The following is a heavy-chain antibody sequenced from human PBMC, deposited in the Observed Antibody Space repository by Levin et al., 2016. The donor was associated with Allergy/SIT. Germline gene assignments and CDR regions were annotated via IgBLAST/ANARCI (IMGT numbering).Heavy chain of an antibody. Sequence: SETLSLTCAVSGDSISSGGYSWSWIRQPPGKGLEWIGHFYHSGSTFYNSSLKSRVTISMDRSKNQFSLKLSSVTAADTAVYYCARLRSMVREVNIKRGGFYYYGFDVWGQGTTVTVSS. J-gene: IGHJ6*02. CDR1: GDSISSGGYS. CDR2: FYHSGST. V-gene: IGHV4-30-2*01. CDR3: ARLRSMVREVNIKRGGFYYYGFDV. D-gene: IGHD3-10*01.